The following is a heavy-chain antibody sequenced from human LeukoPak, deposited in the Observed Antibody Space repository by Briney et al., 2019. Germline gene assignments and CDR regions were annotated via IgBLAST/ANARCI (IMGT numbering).Heavy chain of an antibody. CDR2: IIPIFGTA. V-gene: IGHV1-69*13. Sequence: SVKVSCKASGGTFSSYAISWVRQAPGQGLEWMGGIIPIFGTANYAQKFQGRVTITADESTSTAYMELSSLRSEDTAVYYCARPEAPATYYDYFGGSPPGYGGEETLVTVSS. CDR1: GGTFSSYA. CDR3: ARPEAPATYYDYFGGSPPGY. D-gene: IGHD3-16*01. J-gene: IGHJ4*02.